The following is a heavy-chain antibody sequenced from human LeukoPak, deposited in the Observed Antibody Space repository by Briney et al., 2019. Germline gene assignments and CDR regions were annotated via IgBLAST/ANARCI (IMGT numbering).Heavy chain of an antibody. D-gene: IGHD2-2*01. V-gene: IGHV3-23*01. Sequence: GGSLRLSCAASRFTFSSYAMSWVRQAPGKGLEWVSAISGSGGSTYDADSVKGRFTISRDNSKNTLYLQMNSLRAEDTAVYYCAKGSCSSPSCYRFDYWGQGTLVTVSS. J-gene: IGHJ4*02. CDR2: ISGSGGST. CDR1: RFTFSSYA. CDR3: AKGSCSSPSCYRFDY.